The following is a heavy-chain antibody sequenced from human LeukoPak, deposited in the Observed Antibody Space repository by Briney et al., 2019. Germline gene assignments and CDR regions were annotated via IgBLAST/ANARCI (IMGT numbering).Heavy chain of an antibody. CDR1: GDTFSSYT. V-gene: IGHV1-69*13. J-gene: IGHJ4*02. CDR2: IIPIFGSA. Sequence: VASVKVSCKASGDTFSSYTISWVRQAPGQGLEWMGGIIPIFGSANYAQKFQGRVTITADESTSTAYMELSSLRSEDTAMYYCARAYMTATRHFDYWGQGTLVTVSS. CDR3: ARAYMTATRHFDY. D-gene: IGHD2-21*02.